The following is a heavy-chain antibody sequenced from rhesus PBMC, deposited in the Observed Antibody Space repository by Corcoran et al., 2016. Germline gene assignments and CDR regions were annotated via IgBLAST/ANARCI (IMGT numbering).Heavy chain of an antibody. V-gene: IGHV4-93*01. J-gene: IGHJ4*01. Sequence: QVQLQESGPAVVKPSETLSLTCAVSGGSISSSNWWSWIRQSPGQGLEWSGGIYGSRERTEHKPTHKSGVTISKDTTKNQISRKVSSVTAADTAVYYCARPTLRYTSGWYAWGQGVLVTVSS. CDR1: GGSISSSNW. CDR3: ARPTLRYTSGWYA. CDR2: IYGSRERT. D-gene: IGHD6-31*01.